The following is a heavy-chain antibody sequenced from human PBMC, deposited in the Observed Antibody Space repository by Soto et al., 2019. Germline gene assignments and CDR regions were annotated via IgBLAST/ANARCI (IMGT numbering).Heavy chain of an antibody. Sequence: ASVKVSCKASGGTFSSYAISWVRQAPGQGLEWMGGIIPIFGTANYAQKFQGRVTITADESTSTAYMELNSLRAEDTAVYYCAKVTGYCSSSSCRRDYYYYYGMDVWGQGTTVTVSS. CDR2: IIPIFGTA. V-gene: IGHV1-69*13. D-gene: IGHD2-2*01. CDR3: AKVTGYCSSSSCRRDYYYYYGMDV. CDR1: GGTFSSYA. J-gene: IGHJ6*02.